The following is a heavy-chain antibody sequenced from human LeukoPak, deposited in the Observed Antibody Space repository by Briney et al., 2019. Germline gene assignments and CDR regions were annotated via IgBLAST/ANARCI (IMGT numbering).Heavy chain of an antibody. V-gene: IGHV3-30-3*01. CDR2: ISYDGSDK. D-gene: IGHD7-27*01. J-gene: IGHJ4*02. CDR3: ARDNWGSSFDY. Sequence: GGSLRLSCAASGFTFSPYAMHWVRQAPGKGLDWVSLISYDGSDKYYIDSVKGRFTISRDNSQNTLYLQMNSLRAEDTAVYYCARDNWGSSFDYWGQGTLVTVSS. CDR1: GFTFSPYA.